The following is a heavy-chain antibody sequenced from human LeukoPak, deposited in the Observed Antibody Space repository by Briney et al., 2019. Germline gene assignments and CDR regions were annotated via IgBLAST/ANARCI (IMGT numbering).Heavy chain of an antibody. Sequence: ASVKVSCKASGGTFSSYAISWVRQAPGQGLECMGWISAYNGNTNCAQKLQGRVTMTTDTSTSTAYMELRSLRSDDTAVYYCARDDSGYSSSWYGFDYWGQGTLVTVSS. CDR3: ARDDSGYSSSWYGFDY. CDR2: ISAYNGNT. CDR1: GGTFSSYA. J-gene: IGHJ4*02. D-gene: IGHD6-13*01. V-gene: IGHV1-18*01.